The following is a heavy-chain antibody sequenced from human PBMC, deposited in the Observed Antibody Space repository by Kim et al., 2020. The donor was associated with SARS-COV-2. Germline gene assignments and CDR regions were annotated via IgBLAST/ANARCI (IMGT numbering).Heavy chain of an antibody. V-gene: IGHV1-8*01. CDR3: AKEKLLLYYYYGMDV. Sequence: QKYPGRVTMTRNTSISTAYMELSSLRSEDTAVYYCAKEKLLLYYYYGMDVWGQGTTVTVSS. J-gene: IGHJ6*02. D-gene: IGHD1-7*01.